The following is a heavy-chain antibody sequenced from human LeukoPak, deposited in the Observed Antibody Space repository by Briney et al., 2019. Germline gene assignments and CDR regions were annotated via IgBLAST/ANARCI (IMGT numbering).Heavy chain of an antibody. CDR2: ISGDGGTT. J-gene: IGHJ4*02. D-gene: IGHD2/OR15-2a*01. V-gene: IGHV3-43*02. CDR1: GFTFDDYA. CDR3: AKDRGSTSYPLDY. Sequence: PGGSLRLSCAASGFTFDDYAMHWVRQAPGKGLEWVSLISGDGGTTYYADSLKGRLTISRDNNKNSLYLQVNSLRTEDTALYYCAKDRGSTSYPLDYWGQGTLVTVSS.